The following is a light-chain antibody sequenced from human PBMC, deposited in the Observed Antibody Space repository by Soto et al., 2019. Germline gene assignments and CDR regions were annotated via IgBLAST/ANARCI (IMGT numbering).Light chain of an antibody. J-gene: IGKJ1*01. CDR2: DAS. CDR1: QSISSW. Sequence: DIQMTQSPSTLSASVGDRVTITCRASQSISSWLAWYQQKPGKAPNLLIYDASSLQGGVPSRFSGSGSGTEFTLTISSLQPDDFATYYCQHYNSYPWTFGQGTKVDIK. V-gene: IGKV1-5*01. CDR3: QHYNSYPWT.